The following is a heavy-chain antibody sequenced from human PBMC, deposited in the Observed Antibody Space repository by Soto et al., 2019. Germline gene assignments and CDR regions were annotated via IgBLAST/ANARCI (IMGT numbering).Heavy chain of an antibody. CDR1: GGSIRSDSYY. CDR2: IYYSGST. D-gene: IGHD3-22*01. J-gene: IGHJ5*02. V-gene: IGHV4-39*01. Sequence: SETLSLTCTVSGGSIRSDSYYWAWIRQPPGKGLEWIGNIYYSGSTFYNPPLKSRVTISIDTSKNQFALRLSSVTAADTAVYYCAKTFYYDNSSDWFYPWDQGTLVTVSS. CDR3: AKTFYYDNSSDWFYP.